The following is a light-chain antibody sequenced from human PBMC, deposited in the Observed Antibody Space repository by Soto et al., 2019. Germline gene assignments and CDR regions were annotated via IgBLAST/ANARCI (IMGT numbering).Light chain of an antibody. CDR3: QQRNIWPPVT. V-gene: IGKV3-11*01. CDR2: GAF. Sequence: IVLIQSPATLALSPGEGAPLSCRASQSVNIYLAWYQQKPGQAPRLLIYGAFNRATGIPARFSGSGSGTDFTLTISSLEPEDSAIYYCQQRNIWPPVTFGQGTRLEIK. J-gene: IGKJ5*01. CDR1: QSVNIY.